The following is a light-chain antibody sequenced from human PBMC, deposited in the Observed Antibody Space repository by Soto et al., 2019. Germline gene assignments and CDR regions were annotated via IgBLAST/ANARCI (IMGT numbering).Light chain of an antibody. J-gene: IGKJ2*03. V-gene: IGKV1-33*01. CDR3: QHSVG. CDR2: DAS. Sequence: DIQMTQSPSSLSASVGDRVTITCQASQDISNYLNWYQQKPGKAPKLLIYDASNLETGVPSRFSGSGSGTDFTFTISSLQPEDIATYYCQHSVGFGQGTKLEIK. CDR1: QDISNY.